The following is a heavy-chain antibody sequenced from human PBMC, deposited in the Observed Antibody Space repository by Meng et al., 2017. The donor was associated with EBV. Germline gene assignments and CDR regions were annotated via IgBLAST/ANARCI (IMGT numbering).Heavy chain of an antibody. CDR1: GGSVNGYF. V-gene: IGHV4-34*01. D-gene: IGHD3-9*01. CDR3: ARVSPKRYFDYLAPPDY. J-gene: IGHJ4*02. CDR2: LHHSGST. Sequence: QVQLRQWGAGLLKPSETLSLTCAVYGGSVNGYFWSWIRQPPGKGLEWIGELHHSGSTNYNPSLKSRLRISVDTSKNQFSLNLTSVTAADTAVYYCARVSPKRYFDYLAPPDYWGQGTLVTVSS.